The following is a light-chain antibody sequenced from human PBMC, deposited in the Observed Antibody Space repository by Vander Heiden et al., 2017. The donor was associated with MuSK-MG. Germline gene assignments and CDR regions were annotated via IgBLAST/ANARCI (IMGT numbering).Light chain of an antibody. J-gene: IGKJ2*01. CDR1: QSVSGN. Sequence: ILLTQSPATLSVSPGERATLSCRASQSVSGNLAWYQQKPGQAPRLLIYGASTRATGIPARFSGSGSGTEFTLTISSLQSEDVAVYYCQQHEDWPYTFGQGTKVEIK. CDR3: QQHEDWPYT. CDR2: GAS. V-gene: IGKV3-15*01.